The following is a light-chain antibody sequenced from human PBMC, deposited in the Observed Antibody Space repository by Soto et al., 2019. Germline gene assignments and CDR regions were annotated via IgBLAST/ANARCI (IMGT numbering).Light chain of an antibody. V-gene: IGLV1-40*01. CDR3: QSYDSSLSASVV. CDR1: SSNIGAGYD. Sequence: QLVLTQPPSVSGAPGQRVTISCTGSSSNIGAGYDVHWYQQLPGTAPKLLIYGNNNRPSGVPDRFSGSKSGTSASLAITGLQADDEADYYCQSYDSSLSASVVFGGGTKLTVL. J-gene: IGLJ2*01. CDR2: GNN.